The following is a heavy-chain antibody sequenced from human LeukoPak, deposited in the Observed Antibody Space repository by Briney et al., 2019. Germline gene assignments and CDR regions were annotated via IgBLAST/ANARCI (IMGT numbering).Heavy chain of an antibody. J-gene: IGHJ4*02. CDR3: ASSRFWSGFTVNY. V-gene: IGHV3-53*01. CDR2: IYTGGST. Sequence: GGSLRLSCAASGSGFTVSSNYMSWVRQAPGKGLGWVSVIYTGGSTYYADSVKGRFTISRDNSKNTLYLQMNSLRAEDTAVYYCASSRFWSGFTVNYWGQGTLVTVSS. CDR1: GSGFTVSSNY. D-gene: IGHD3-3*01.